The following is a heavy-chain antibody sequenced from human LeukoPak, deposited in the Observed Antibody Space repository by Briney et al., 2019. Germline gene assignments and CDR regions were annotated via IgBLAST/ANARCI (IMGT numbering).Heavy chain of an antibody. D-gene: IGHD6-19*01. CDR1: GYTFTSYG. J-gene: IGHJ4*02. Sequence: ASVKVSCKASGYTFTSYGISWVRQAPGQGLEWMGWISAYNGNTNYAQKLQGRVTMTTDTSTSTAYMELRSLRSDDTAVYYCARVGSSGRLTLADFDYWGQGTLVTVSS. V-gene: IGHV1-18*01. CDR2: ISAYNGNT. CDR3: ARVGSSGRLTLADFDY.